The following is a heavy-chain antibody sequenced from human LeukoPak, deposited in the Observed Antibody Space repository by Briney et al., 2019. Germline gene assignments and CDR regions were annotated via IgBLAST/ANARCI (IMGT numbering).Heavy chain of an antibody. CDR1: GDSISSYY. D-gene: IGHD2-15*01. J-gene: IGHJ3*02. Sequence: SETLSLTCTVSGDSISSYYWGWIRQPPGKGLEWIGSIYYSGSTYYNPSLKSRVTISVDTSKNQFSLKLSSVTAADTAVYYCARVRGLVVVAATTAFDIWGQGTTVTVSS. V-gene: IGHV4-39*07. CDR3: ARVRGLVVVAATTAFDI. CDR2: IYYSGST.